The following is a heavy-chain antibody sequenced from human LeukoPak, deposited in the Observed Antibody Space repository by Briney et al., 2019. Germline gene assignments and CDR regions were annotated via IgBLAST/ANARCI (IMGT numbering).Heavy chain of an antibody. CDR3: AKSGSYYWYFDL. D-gene: IGHD1-26*01. Sequence: SETLSLTCTVSGGSISSYYWSWIRQPAGKGLGWIGRIYTSGSTNYNPSLKSRVTMSVDASKNQFSLKLSSVTAADTAVYYCAKSGSYYWYFDLWGRGTLVTVSS. CDR2: IYTSGST. CDR1: GGSISSYY. J-gene: IGHJ2*01. V-gene: IGHV4-4*07.